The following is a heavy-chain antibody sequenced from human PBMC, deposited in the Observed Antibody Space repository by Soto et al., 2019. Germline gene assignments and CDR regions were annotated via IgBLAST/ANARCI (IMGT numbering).Heavy chain of an antibody. V-gene: IGHV1-3*01. J-gene: IGHJ4*02. CDR3: ARPKDYDDCLDL. CDR2: INAGNGNT. D-gene: IGHD3-22*01. Sequence: VPVKVSCKASRYAVTLFKIHGACQAPGQRLEWMGWINAGNGNTKYSQKFQGRVTFTRDTSANTAYMELSSLISEDTAVYYCARPKDYDDCLDLWGQGTLVTVSS. CDR1: RYAVTLFK.